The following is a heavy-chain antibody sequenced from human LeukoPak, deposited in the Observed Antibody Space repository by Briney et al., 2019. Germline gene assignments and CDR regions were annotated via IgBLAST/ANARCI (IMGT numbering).Heavy chain of an antibody. CDR3: ARVQYCSGGSCYPNYYYYMDV. D-gene: IGHD2-15*01. J-gene: IGHJ6*03. Sequence: SETLSLTCTVSGGSISSYYWSWIRQPPGKGLEWIGYIYYSGSTNYNPSLKSRATISVDTSKNQFSLKLSSVTAADTAVYYCARVQYCSGGSCYPNYYYYMDVWGKGTTVTVSS. CDR1: GGSISSYY. V-gene: IGHV4-59*01. CDR2: IYYSGST.